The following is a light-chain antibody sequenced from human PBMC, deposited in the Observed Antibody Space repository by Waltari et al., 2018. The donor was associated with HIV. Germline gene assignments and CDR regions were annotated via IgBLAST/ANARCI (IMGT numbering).Light chain of an antibody. CDR2: AVS. Sequence: EVVMTQSPATLSVSPGDRATLSCRASPRVSSNLACYQQKPGQPPRLLIYAVSTRATGIAARFSGSGSGTEFSLTISSLQSEDYAVYYCQQYSNWPRTFGQGTKVEIK. J-gene: IGKJ1*01. CDR1: PRVSSN. CDR3: QQYSNWPRT. V-gene: IGKV3-15*01.